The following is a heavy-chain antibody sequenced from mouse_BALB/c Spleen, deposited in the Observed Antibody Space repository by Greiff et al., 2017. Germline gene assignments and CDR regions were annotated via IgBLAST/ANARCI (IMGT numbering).Heavy chain of an antibody. D-gene: IGHD2-1*01. CDR2: ISYSGST. J-gene: IGHJ4*01. Sequence: EVQLQESGPGLVKPSQSLSLTCTVTGYSITSDYAWNWIRQFPGNKLEWMGYISYSGSTSYNPSLKSRISITRDTSKNQFFLQLNSVTTEDTATYYCARWDGNWDYYAMDYWGQGTSVTVSS. V-gene: IGHV3-2*02. CDR3: ARWDGNWDYYAMDY. CDR1: GYSITSDYA.